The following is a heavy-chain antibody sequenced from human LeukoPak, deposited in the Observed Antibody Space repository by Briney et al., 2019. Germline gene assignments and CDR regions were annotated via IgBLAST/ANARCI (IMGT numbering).Heavy chain of an antibody. D-gene: IGHD3-9*01. Sequence: SETLSLTCAVSGGSISSSNWWSWVRQPPGQGLEWIGEIYHSGSTNYNPSLKSRVTISVDKSKNQFSLKLSSVTAADTAVYYCARVGILTGYYVDYWGQGTLVTVSS. CDR2: IYHSGST. CDR3: ARVGILTGYYVDY. J-gene: IGHJ4*02. CDR1: GGSISSSNW. V-gene: IGHV4-4*02.